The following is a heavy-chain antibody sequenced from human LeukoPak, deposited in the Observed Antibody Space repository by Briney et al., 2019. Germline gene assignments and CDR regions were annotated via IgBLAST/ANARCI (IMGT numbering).Heavy chain of an antibody. CDR2: ISSNGATT. CDR1: GFTFNRFY. CDR3: VKDRSIAAPNNNFFDS. Sequence: PGGSLRLSCSASGFTFNRFYLHWVRQAPGKGLEFVSHISSNGATTYYADSVKGRFTISRDNSKNTLYLQMSSLRADDTAVYYCVKDRSIAAPNNNFFDSGGKGARVPVPS. V-gene: IGHV3-64D*06. J-gene: IGHJ4*02. D-gene: IGHD6-6*01.